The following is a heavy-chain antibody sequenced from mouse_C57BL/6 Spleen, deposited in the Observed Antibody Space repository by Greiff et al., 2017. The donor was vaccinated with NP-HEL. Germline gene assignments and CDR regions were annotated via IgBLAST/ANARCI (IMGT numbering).Heavy chain of an antibody. D-gene: IGHD1-1*02. Sequence: EVQLQESGGGLVKPGGSLKLSCAASGFTFSDYGMHWVRQAPEKGLEWVAYISSGSSTIYYADTVKGRFTISRDNAKNTLFLQMTSLRSEDTAMYYCARPGDGGAMDYWGQGTSVTVSS. CDR1: GFTFSDYG. J-gene: IGHJ4*01. CDR2: ISSGSSTI. CDR3: ARPGDGGAMDY. V-gene: IGHV5-17*01.